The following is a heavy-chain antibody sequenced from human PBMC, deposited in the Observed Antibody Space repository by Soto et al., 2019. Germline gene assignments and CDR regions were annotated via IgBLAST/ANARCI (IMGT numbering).Heavy chain of an antibody. J-gene: IGHJ4*02. Sequence: PGGSLRLSCAASGFTFSDYYMSWIRQAPGKGLEWVAYISGSTYYTNYADSVKGRFTISRDNAKNSLYLQINSLGAEDTAVYYCARDNKWPNYFDYWGQGTLVTVSS. CDR1: GFTFSDYY. CDR3: ARDNKWPNYFDY. D-gene: IGHD2-8*01. V-gene: IGHV3-11*06. CDR2: ISGSTYYT.